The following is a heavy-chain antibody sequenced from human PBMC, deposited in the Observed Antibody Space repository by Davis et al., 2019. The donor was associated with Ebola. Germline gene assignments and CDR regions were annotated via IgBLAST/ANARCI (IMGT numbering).Heavy chain of an antibody. CDR2: ISSDTNNK. D-gene: IGHD3-10*01. J-gene: IGHJ4*01. CDR1: GFTFSDYG. V-gene: IGHV3-30*03. Sequence: PGGSLRLSCAASGFTFSDYGMHWVRQSPGKGLEWVAIISSDTNNKLYADSVKGRFTISRENSKNTLFLQVNSLRIEDTAVYYCARDPGFLRLVGVYYFDYWGHGILVTVSS. CDR3: ARDPGFLRLVGVYYFDY.